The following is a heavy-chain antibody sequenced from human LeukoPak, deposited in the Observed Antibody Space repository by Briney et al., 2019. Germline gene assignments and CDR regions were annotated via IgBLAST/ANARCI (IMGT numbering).Heavy chain of an antibody. D-gene: IGHD2/OR15-2a*01. CDR3: ARVIAGHYYFDY. CDR2: IYYSGST. Sequence: SETLSLTCTVSGGSISSGDYYWSWIRQPPGKGLEWIGYIYYSGSTYYNPSLKSRVTISVDTSKNQFSLKLSSVTAADTAEIYCARVIAGHYYFDYWGQGTLVTVSS. J-gene: IGHJ4*02. V-gene: IGHV4-30-4*01. CDR1: GGSISSGDYY.